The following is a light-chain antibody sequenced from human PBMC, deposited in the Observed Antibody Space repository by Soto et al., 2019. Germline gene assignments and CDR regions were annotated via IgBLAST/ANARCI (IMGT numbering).Light chain of an antibody. CDR2: KAS. J-gene: IGKJ1*01. V-gene: IGKV1-5*03. Sequence: DIQMTQSPSTLSAFVGDRFAITCRASQSIIDWLAWYQQNPGKAPRLLIYKASRLESGVPSIFSVSGSRTDFTLTISSLQPDDITTYYCHQYSTYVWTFVQGTKVQIK. CDR3: HQYSTYVWT. CDR1: QSIIDW.